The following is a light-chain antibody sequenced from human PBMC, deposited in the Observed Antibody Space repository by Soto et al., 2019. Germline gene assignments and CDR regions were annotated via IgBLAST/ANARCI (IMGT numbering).Light chain of an antibody. CDR1: VGSYNL. CDR2: EGS. Sequence: QSVLTQTASVSGSPGQSITISCTGTVGSYNLVSWYRHHPGKAPKLMIYEGSKRPSGVSNRFSGSKSGNTASLTISGLQAEDEADYYCSSYTSSTSYVFGTGTQLTVL. J-gene: IGLJ1*01. V-gene: IGLV2-14*02. CDR3: SSYTSSTSYV.